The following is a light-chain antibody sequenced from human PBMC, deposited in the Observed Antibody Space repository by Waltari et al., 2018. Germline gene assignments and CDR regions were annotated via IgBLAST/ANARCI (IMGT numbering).Light chain of an antibody. Sequence: QSALTQPPSVSGSPGQSVTITCTGTSSDIGIYNHVSWFQQPPGTAPKLLIYDVTYRPSVVPDRFSGSNSGNTASLTISGLQTEDESDYYCASYTRTFTWVFGGGTKLTVL. CDR1: SSDIGIYNH. CDR2: DVT. CDR3: ASYTRTFTWV. J-gene: IGLJ3*02. V-gene: IGLV2-18*02.